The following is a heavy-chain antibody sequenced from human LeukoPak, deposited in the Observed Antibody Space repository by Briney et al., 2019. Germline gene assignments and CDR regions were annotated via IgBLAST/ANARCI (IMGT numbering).Heavy chain of an antibody. V-gene: IGHV4-34*01. CDR2: INHLGTT. CDR1: GGSLSGYY. CDR3: ARGQRLRYYYDRSAFDV. D-gene: IGHD3-22*01. J-gene: IGHJ3*01. Sequence: SETLSLTCGVSGGSLSGYYWSWVRQSPGKGLEWIGEINHLGTTNYNPSLKSRVTISEDTSENQFSLKLSSVTVADTAVYYCARGQRLRYYYDRSAFDVWGHETMVTVSS.